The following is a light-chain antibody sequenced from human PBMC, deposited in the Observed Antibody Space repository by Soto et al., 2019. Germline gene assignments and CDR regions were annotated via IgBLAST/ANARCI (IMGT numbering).Light chain of an antibody. CDR2: QDT. Sequence: SSELTQPPSVSVSPGQTASITCSGDRLGDKYACWYQQKPGQSPVLVIYQDTKRPSGIPERFSGSNSGNTATLTISGTQAMDEADYYCQAWDSSTARVVFGGGTKVTVL. CDR3: QAWDSSTARVV. CDR1: RLGDKY. J-gene: IGLJ2*01. V-gene: IGLV3-1*01.